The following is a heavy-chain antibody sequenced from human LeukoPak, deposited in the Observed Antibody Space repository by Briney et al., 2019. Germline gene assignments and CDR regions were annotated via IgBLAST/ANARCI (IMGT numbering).Heavy chain of an antibody. V-gene: IGHV1-18*01. D-gene: IGHD2-2*01. CDR2: ISAYNGNT. J-gene: IGHJ1*01. CDR3: ARDIVVVPAARYFQH. Sequence: ASVKVSCKASGYTFTSYAMNWVRQAPGQGLEWMGWISAYNGNTNYAQKLQGRVTMTTDTSTSTAYMELRSLRSDDTAVYYCARDIVVVPAARYFQHWGQGTLVTVSS. CDR1: GYTFTSYA.